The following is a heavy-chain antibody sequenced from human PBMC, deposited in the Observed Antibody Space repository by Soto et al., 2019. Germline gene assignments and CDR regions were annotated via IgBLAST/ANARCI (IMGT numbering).Heavy chain of an antibody. CDR3: AINLGTGIAAAGTSWAFDI. D-gene: IGHD6-13*01. CDR1: GYTFTSYG. Sequence: GASVKVSCKASGYTFTSYGISWVRQAPGQGLEWMGWISAYNGNTNYAQKLQGRVTMTTDTSTSTAYMELSSLRSEDTAVYYCAINLGTGIAAAGTSWAFDIWGQGTMVTVSS. J-gene: IGHJ3*02. V-gene: IGHV1-18*01. CDR2: ISAYNGNT.